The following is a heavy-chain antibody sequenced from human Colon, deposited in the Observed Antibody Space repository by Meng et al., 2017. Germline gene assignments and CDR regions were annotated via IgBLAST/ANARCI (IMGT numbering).Heavy chain of an antibody. CDR3: ARGRYRSTH. CDR2: ISGSGSSV. Sequence: QVLLWGAGGGLVKPGGSLRLSCAASGFTFSDYYMTWIRQAPGKGLEWLSYISGSGSSVYYADSVKGRITISRDNAKNSLYLQMNSLRAEDTAVYYCARGRYRSTHWGQGTLVTVSS. D-gene: IGHD2-2*02. V-gene: IGHV3-11*01. CDR1: GFTFSDYY. J-gene: IGHJ4*02.